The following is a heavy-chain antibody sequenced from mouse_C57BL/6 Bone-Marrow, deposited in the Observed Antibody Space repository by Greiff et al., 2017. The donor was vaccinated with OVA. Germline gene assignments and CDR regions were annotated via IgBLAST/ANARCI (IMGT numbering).Heavy chain of an antibody. Sequence: VQLQQSGPELVKPGASVKLSCKASGYTFTSYDINWVKQRPGQGLEWIGWIYPRDGSTKYNEKFKGKATLTVDTSSSTAYMELHSLTSEDAAVYFGAREDGPYGFAYWGQGTLVTVAA. D-gene: IGHD2-3*01. CDR2: IYPRDGST. CDR3: AREDGPYGFAY. V-gene: IGHV1-85*01. J-gene: IGHJ3*01. CDR1: GYTFTSYD.